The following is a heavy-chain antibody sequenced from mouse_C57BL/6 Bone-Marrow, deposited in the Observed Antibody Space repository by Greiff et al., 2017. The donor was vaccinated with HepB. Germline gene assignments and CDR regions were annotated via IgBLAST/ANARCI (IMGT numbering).Heavy chain of an antibody. V-gene: IGHV1-52*01. CDR2: IDPSDSET. CDR3: AIYYYGSSNYFDY. Sequence: VQLQQPGAELVRPGSSVKLSCKASGYTFTSYWMHWVKQRPIQGLEWIGNIDPSDSETHYNQKFKDKATLTVDKSSSTAYMQLSSLTSEDSAVYYCAIYYYGSSNYFDYWGQGTTLTVSS. J-gene: IGHJ2*01. CDR1: GYTFTSYW. D-gene: IGHD1-1*01.